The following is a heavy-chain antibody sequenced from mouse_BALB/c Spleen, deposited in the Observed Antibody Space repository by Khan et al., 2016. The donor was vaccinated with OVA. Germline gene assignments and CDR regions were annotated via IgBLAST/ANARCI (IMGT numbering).Heavy chain of an antibody. V-gene: IGHV1-87*01. CDR2: IYPGDGDT. CDR3: ARPDEDY. J-gene: IGHJ2*01. Sequence: QVQLKQSGAELARPGASVKLSCKASGYTFTNYWMQWVKQRPGQGLEWIGAIYPGDGDTRYTQKFKGKATLTADKSSSTAYMQLSSLASEDSAVYYCARPDEDYWGQGTTLTVSS. CDR1: GYTFTNYW.